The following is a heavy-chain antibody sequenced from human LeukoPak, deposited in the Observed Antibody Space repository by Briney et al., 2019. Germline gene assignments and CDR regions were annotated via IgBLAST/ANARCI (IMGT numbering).Heavy chain of an antibody. CDR1: GFTFSSYA. J-gene: IGHJ6*03. CDR2: ISGSGGST. CDR3: ARVRGTLHYYYYMDV. D-gene: IGHD5-12*01. Sequence: GGSLRLSCAASGFTFSSYAMSWVRQAPGKGLEWASAISGSGGSTYYADSVKGRFTISRDNSKNTLYLQMNSLRAEDTAVYYCARVRGTLHYYYYMDVWGKGTTVTVSS. V-gene: IGHV3-23*01.